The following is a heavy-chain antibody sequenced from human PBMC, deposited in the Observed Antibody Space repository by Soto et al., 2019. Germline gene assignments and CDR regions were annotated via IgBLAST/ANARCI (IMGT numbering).Heavy chain of an antibody. J-gene: IGHJ3*02. V-gene: IGHV1-69*13. CDR3: ARDRIVATIYLGAFDI. D-gene: IGHD5-12*01. Sequence: SVKVSCKASGGTFSSYAISWVRQAPGQGLEWMGGIIPIFGTANYAQKFQGRVTITADESTSTAYMELSSLRSEDTAVYYCARDRIVATIYLGAFDIWGQGTMVTVSS. CDR2: IIPIFGTA. CDR1: GGTFSSYA.